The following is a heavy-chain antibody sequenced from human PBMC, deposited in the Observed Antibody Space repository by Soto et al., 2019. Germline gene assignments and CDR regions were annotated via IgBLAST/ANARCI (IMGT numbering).Heavy chain of an antibody. V-gene: IGHV3-7*03. CDR1: GFTFSSYW. CDR2: IKQDGSEK. CDR3: ARDYSRSWYGMDG. Sequence: GGSMRLSCAASGFTFSSYWMSWVRQAPGKGLEWVANIKQDGSEKYYVDPVKGRFTISRDNAKNSLYLQMNSLRAEDTAVYYCARDYSRSWYGMDGWGQGTTVTVSS. J-gene: IGHJ6*02. D-gene: IGHD6-13*01.